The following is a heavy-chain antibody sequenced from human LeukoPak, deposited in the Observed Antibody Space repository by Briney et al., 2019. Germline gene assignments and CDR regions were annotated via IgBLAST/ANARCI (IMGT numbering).Heavy chain of an antibody. CDR3: ARELGHDYGDY. V-gene: IGHV1-46*01. J-gene: IGHJ4*02. D-gene: IGHD4/OR15-4a*01. Sequence: PVASVKVSCKVSGYTFTSYYMHWVRQAPGQGLEWMGIINPRGGSTSYAQKFQGRVSMTRDTSTSTVYMELSSLRSEDTAVYYCARELGHDYGDYWGQGTLVTVSS. CDR2: INPRGGST. CDR1: GYTFTSYY.